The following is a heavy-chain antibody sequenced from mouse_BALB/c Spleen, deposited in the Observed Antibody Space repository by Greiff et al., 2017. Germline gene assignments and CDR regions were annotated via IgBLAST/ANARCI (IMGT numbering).Heavy chain of an antibody. V-gene: IGHV2-2*02. Sequence: VQLQQSGPGLVQPSQSLSITCTVSGFSLTSYGVHWVRQSPGKGLEWLGVIWSGGSTDYNAAFISRLSISKDNSKSQVFFKMNSLQANDTAIYYCARTYYYGSSYDYYAMDYWGQGTSVTVSS. CDR1: GFSLTSYG. J-gene: IGHJ4*01. CDR2: IWSGGST. CDR3: ARTYYYGSSYDYYAMDY. D-gene: IGHD1-1*01.